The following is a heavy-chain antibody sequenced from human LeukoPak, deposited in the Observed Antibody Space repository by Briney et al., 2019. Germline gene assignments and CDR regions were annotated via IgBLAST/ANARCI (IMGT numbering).Heavy chain of an antibody. CDR1: GFTFGGYA. D-gene: IGHD3-22*01. Sequence: GGSLRLSCTASGFTFGGYAVSWFRQGPGKGLEWVGFIRSKAYGWTTEYAASVKGRFTISRDDSKSIAYLQMNSLKTEDTAVYYCTRQGLAYYYDSTGYYPPGYWGQGTLVTVSS. J-gene: IGHJ4*02. CDR2: IRSKAYGWTT. V-gene: IGHV3-49*03. CDR3: TRQGLAYYYDSTGYYPPGY.